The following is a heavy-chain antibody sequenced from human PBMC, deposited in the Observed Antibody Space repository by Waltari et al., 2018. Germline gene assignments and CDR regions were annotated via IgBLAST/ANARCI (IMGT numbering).Heavy chain of an antibody. V-gene: IGHV3-33*01. Sequence: QVQLMASGGGVVQPGGSLRLSCAAAGFALNSYDFFWVGQAPGKGLDGVALTCYDVSNIYYRASGKGRFTITRDDSKNTLYLEMKSLRADDTAVYYCARDVVRGVPVGGYNGLDVWGQGTTVTVSS. CDR3: ARDVVRGVPVGGYNGLDV. CDR1: GFALNSYD. J-gene: IGHJ6*02. D-gene: IGHD3-10*01. CDR2: TCYDVSNI.